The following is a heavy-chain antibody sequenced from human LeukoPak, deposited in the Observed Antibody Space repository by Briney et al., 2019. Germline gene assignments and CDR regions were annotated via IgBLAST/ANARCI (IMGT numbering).Heavy chain of an antibody. CDR3: ARNIAAPGTNYFDY. V-gene: IGHV3-33*01. Sequence: GGSLRLSCAASGLILSSYGMHWVRQAPGKGLEWVAVIWYDGTNKYYGDSVKGRFTISRDNSKNTLYLQMNSLRAEDTAVYYCARNIAAPGTNYFDYWGQGTVVTVSS. D-gene: IGHD6-13*01. J-gene: IGHJ4*02. CDR2: IWYDGTNK. CDR1: GLILSSYG.